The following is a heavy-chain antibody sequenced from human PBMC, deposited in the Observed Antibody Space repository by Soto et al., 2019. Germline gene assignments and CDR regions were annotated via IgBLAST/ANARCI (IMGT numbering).Heavy chain of an antibody. CDR3: ARRAETNGWNGFGADKYYFDF. Sequence: ASVKVCCKASGYTFTSYDIYWVRQATGQVLEWMGWMNPSTFNSCYAQKFHVRVTMTSDTSISTAHMELSSLRSEHTAVYYCARRAETNGWNGFGADKYYFDFWGQGTLVTVSS. D-gene: IGHD1-1*01. V-gene: IGHV1-8*01. J-gene: IGHJ4*02. CDR2: MNPSTFNS. CDR1: GYTFTSYD.